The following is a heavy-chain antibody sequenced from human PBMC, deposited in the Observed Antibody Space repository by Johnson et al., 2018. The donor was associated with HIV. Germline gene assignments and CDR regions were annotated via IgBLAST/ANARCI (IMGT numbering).Heavy chain of an antibody. CDR2: ISYDGSNK. CDR3: ARGLLWFGRLLEAFDI. V-gene: IGHV3-30*03. Sequence: QVQLVESGGGVVQPGRSLRLSCAASGFTFSSYGMHWVRQAPGKGLEWVAVISYDGSNKYYADSVKGRFTISRDNSKNTLYLQMNSLRTEDTAVYYCARGLLWFGRLLEAFDIWGQGTMVTVSS. CDR1: GFTFSSYG. D-gene: IGHD3-10*01. J-gene: IGHJ3*02.